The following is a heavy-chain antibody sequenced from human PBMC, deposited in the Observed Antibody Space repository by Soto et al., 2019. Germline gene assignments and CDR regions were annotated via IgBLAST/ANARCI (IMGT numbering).Heavy chain of an antibody. CDR2: ISGSGGST. CDR3: AKDNGDIVVVPAAMLDY. D-gene: IGHD2-2*01. CDR1: GFTFSSYA. V-gene: IGHV3-23*01. Sequence: GGSLSLSCAASGFTFSSYAMSWVRQAPGKGLEWVSAISGSGGSTYYADSVKGRFTISRDNSKNTLYLQMNSLRAEDTAVYYCAKDNGDIVVVPAAMLDYWGQGTLVTVSS. J-gene: IGHJ4*02.